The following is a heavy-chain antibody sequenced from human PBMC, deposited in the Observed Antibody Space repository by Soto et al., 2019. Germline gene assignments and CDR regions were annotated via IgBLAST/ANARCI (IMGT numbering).Heavy chain of an antibody. CDR3: ARGGGYYYYGMDV. CDR2: IYYSGSA. D-gene: IGHD3-16*01. Sequence: ASETLSLTCTVSGGSISSYYWSWIRQPPGKGLEWIGHIYYSGSANYNPSLKSRVTISVDTSKNQFSLKLSSVTAADTAVYYCARGGGYYYYGMDVWGQGTTVTVSS. V-gene: IGHV4-59*01. J-gene: IGHJ6*02. CDR1: GGSISSYY.